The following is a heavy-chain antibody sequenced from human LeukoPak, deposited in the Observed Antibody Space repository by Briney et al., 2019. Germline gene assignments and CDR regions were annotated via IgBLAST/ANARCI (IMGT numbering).Heavy chain of an antibody. D-gene: IGHD1-26*01. V-gene: IGHV1-46*01. J-gene: IGHJ2*01. CDR3: ARGRYSGSSQGDWYFDL. CDR1: EYTFTSYY. Sequence: ASVKVSCKASEYTFTSYYMHWVRQAPGQGLEWMGIINPSGGSTSYAQKFQGRVTMTRDTSTSTVQMELSSLRSEDTAVYYCARGRYSGSSQGDWYFDLWGRGTLVTVSS. CDR2: INPSGGST.